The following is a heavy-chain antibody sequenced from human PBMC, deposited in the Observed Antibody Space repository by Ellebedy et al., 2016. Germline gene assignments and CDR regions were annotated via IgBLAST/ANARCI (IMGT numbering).Heavy chain of an antibody. CDR2: LYGGGAS. J-gene: IGHJ3*01. CDR3: VTRHNGAFDL. CDR1: GFSVSSTD. Sequence: GGSLRLSXAASGFSVSSTDMSWVRPAPGKGLELVSLLYGGGASYYADSVKGRFTISTDNSKKTLYLQTSGLGVEDTAVYYCVTRHNGAFDLWGQGTMVTVSS. D-gene: IGHD2-8*01. V-gene: IGHV3-53*01.